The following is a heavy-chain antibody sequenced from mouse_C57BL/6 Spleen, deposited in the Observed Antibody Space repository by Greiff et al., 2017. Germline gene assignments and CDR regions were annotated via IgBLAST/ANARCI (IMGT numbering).Heavy chain of an antibody. CDR3: ARGLLGYYFDY. J-gene: IGHJ2*01. V-gene: IGHV1-80*01. D-gene: IGHD3-3*01. CDR1: GYAFSSYW. Sequence: VQLQQSGAELVKPGASVKISCKASGYAFSSYWMNWVKQRPGKGLEWIGQIYPGDGDTNYNGKFKGKATLTADKSSSTAYMQLSSLTSEDSAVYFCARGLLGYYFDYWGQGTTLTVSS. CDR2: IYPGDGDT.